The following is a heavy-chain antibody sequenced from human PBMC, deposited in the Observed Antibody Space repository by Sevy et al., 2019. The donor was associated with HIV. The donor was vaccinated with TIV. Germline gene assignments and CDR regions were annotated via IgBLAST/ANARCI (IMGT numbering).Heavy chain of an antibody. V-gene: IGHV3-21*01. J-gene: IGHJ3*02. Sequence: GGSLRLSCAASGFTFSSYSMNWVRQAPGKGLEWVSSISSSSSYIYYADSVKGRFTISRDNAKNSLYLQMNSLRAEETAVYYCARDLTRWLLYREELDAFDIWGQGTMVTVSS. CDR2: ISSSSSYI. D-gene: IGHD3-3*01. CDR3: ARDLTRWLLYREELDAFDI. CDR1: GFTFSSYS.